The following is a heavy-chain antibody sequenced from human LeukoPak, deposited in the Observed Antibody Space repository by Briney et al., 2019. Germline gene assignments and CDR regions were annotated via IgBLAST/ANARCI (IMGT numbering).Heavy chain of an antibody. CDR1: GDSVPSNSGA. Sequence: SQTLSLTCAISGDSVPSNSGAWHWIRQSPSRGLEWLGRTFYRSKWYNEYAVSVKSRLTINPDTSKNQFSLQLNSVTPEDTAVYHCARDCGGSYGSYYFDYWGQGALVTVPS. CDR3: ARDCGGSYGSYYFDY. J-gene: IGHJ4*02. D-gene: IGHD1-26*01. CDR2: TFYRSKWYN. V-gene: IGHV6-1*01.